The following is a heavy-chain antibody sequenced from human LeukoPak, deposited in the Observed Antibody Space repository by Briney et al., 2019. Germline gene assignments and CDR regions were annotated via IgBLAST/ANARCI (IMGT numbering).Heavy chain of an antibody. J-gene: IGHJ3*02. CDR1: GFTFSGYA. Sequence: PGGSLRLSCSASGFTFSGYAVHWVRQAPGKGLEHVSVIVSTGGSTYYADSVKGRFTISRDNSKNTLYLQMSSLRAEDTAVYYCVKSYSSSWYAFDIWGQGTMVTVSS. CDR3: VKSYSSSWYAFDI. D-gene: IGHD6-13*01. V-gene: IGHV3-64D*06. CDR2: IVSTGGST.